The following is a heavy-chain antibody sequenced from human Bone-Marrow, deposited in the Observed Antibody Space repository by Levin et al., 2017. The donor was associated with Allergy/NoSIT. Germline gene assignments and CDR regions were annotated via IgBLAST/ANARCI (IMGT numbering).Heavy chain of an antibody. CDR1: SLTSRPVG. Sequence: SLTSRPVGVGWIRQPPGKALEWPAAAYWDDDNRYSPSLRSRLSVTKDTSKNQFVLTMTNIDPADTATYFCGHRRDYNGVWDGGVIDYWGQGVLVTVSS. D-gene: IGHD3-16*01. J-gene: IGHJ4*02. CDR2: AYWDDDN. V-gene: IGHV2-5*02. CDR3: GHRRDYNGVWDGGVIDY.